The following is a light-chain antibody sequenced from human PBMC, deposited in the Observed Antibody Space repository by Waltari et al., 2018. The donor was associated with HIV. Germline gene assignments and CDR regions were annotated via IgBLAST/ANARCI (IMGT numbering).Light chain of an antibody. CDR2: AAS. CDR3: QHSRT. Sequence: DIQMTQSPSSVSASVGDRVTITCRTNQNINNNINWYQHKPGKAPKLLIYAASSLQNGVPSRFGGSGSGTHFTLTISSLQPEDFTTYYCQHSRTFGQGTKVEIK. J-gene: IGKJ1*01. V-gene: IGKV1-39*01. CDR1: QNINNN.